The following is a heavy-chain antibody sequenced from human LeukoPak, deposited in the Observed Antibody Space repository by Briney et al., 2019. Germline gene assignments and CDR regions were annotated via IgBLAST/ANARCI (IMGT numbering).Heavy chain of an antibody. CDR1: GFTFSNYA. J-gene: IGHJ1*01. V-gene: IGHV3-23*01. D-gene: IGHD4-17*01. CDR3: ARDPNGDYVGAFDFQR. CDR2: ISGVGP. Sequence: PGGSLRLSYAASGFTFSNYALTWVRQAPGRGLEWVSSISGVGPYYADSVKGRFSISRDNYKNTLYLQMSSLRAEDTAVYYCARDPNGDYVGAFDFQRWGQGTLVTVSS.